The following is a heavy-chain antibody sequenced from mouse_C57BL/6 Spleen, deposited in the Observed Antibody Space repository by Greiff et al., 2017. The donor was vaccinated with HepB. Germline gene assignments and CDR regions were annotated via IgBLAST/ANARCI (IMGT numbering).Heavy chain of an antibody. V-gene: IGHV1-18*01. Sequence: VHVKQSGPELVKPGASVKIPCKASGYTFTDYNMDWVKQSHGKSLEWIGDINPNNGGTIYNQKFKGKATLTVDKSSSTAYMELRSLTSEDTAVYYCARVDFDVWGTGTTVTVSS. J-gene: IGHJ1*03. CDR2: INPNNGGT. CDR1: GYTFTDYN. CDR3: ARVDFDV.